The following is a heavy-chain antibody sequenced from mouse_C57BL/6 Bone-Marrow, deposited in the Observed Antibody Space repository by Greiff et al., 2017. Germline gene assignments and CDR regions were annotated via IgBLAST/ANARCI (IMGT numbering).Heavy chain of an antibody. D-gene: IGHD1-1*01. Sequence: VQLQQPGAELVKPGASVKLSCKASCYTFTSYWMHCVKQRPGQGLEWIGMIHPNSGSTNYNEKFKSKATLTVDKSSSTAYMQLSSLTSEDSAVYYCARYSSYWYFDVWGTGTTVTVSS. CDR2: IHPNSGST. J-gene: IGHJ1*03. CDR3: ARYSSYWYFDV. V-gene: IGHV1-64*01. CDR1: CYTFTSYW.